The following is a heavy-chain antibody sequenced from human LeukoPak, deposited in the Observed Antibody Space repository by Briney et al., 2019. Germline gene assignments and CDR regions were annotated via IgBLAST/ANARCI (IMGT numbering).Heavy chain of an antibody. Sequence: ASVKVSCKASGYTFTSYGISWVRRAPGQGLERMGWISAYNGNTNYAQKLQGRVTMTTDTSTRTAYMELRSLRSDDTAVYYCARSYDSSGYWKARFDYWGEGAMVTDSS. J-gene: IGHJ4*02. CDR3: ARSYDSSGYWKARFDY. CDR2: ISAYNGNT. D-gene: IGHD3-22*01. V-gene: IGHV1-18*01. CDR1: GYTFTSYG.